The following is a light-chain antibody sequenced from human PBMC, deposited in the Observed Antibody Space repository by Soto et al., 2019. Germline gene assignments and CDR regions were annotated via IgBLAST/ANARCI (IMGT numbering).Light chain of an antibody. J-gene: IGKJ1*01. CDR2: DAL. CDR3: QHYGGMWT. V-gene: IGKV1-5*01. Sequence: DIQMTQSPSTLSASVGDRVTITCRASQSISSWLAWYQQKPGKAPKVLIYDALNLESGVPSRFSGSGYGTEFTLTIRGLQPDDFATYCCQHYGGMWTFGQGTKVDIK. CDR1: QSISSW.